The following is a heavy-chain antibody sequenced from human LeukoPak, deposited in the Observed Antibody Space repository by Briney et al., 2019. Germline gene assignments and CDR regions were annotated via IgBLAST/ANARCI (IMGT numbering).Heavy chain of an antibody. Sequence: GGSLRLSYAASGFTFSSYEMNWVRQAPGRGLEWVSYISSSGSTIYYADSVKGRFTISRDNAKNSLYLQMNSLRAEDTAVYYCAELGITMIGGVWGKGTTVTISS. CDR2: ISSSGSTI. J-gene: IGHJ6*04. CDR3: AELGITMIGGV. V-gene: IGHV3-48*03. CDR1: GFTFSSYE. D-gene: IGHD3-10*02.